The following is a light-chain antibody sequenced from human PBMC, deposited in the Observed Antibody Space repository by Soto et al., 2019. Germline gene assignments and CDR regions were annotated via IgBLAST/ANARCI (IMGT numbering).Light chain of an antibody. Sequence: SVLTQPPSVSAAPGQKVTISCSGSSSNIGNNYVSWYQQLPGTAPKLLIYDNNKRPSGIPDRFSGSKSGTSATLGITGLQTGDEADCYCGTWDSRLSAYVFGTGTKVTVL. CDR1: SSNIGNNY. CDR2: DNN. CDR3: GTWDSRLSAYV. J-gene: IGLJ1*01. V-gene: IGLV1-51*01.